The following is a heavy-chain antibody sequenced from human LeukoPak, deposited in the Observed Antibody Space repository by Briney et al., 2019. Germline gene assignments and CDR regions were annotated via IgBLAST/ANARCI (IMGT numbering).Heavy chain of an antibody. V-gene: IGHV3-23*01. D-gene: IGHD6-13*01. CDR3: AKEEYRSTYFDY. CDR1: GFTFSMYG. J-gene: IGHJ4*02. Sequence: GSLRLSCAASGFTFSMYGMTWVRQAPGKGLEWVSAISGSGGSTYYADSVKGRFAISRDSSKNTLYLQMNTLRAEDTAVYYCAKEEYRSTYFDYWGQGTLVTVSS. CDR2: ISGSGGST.